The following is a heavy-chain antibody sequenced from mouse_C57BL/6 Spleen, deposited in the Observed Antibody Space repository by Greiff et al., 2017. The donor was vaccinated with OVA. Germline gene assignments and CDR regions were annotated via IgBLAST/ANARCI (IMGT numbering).Heavy chain of an antibody. CDR1: GYTFTSYG. J-gene: IGHJ2*01. D-gene: IGHD4-1*01. CDR2: IYPRSGNT. V-gene: IGHV1-81*01. Sequence: QVHVKQSGAELARPGASVKLSCKASGYTFTSYGISWVKQRTGQGLEWIGEIYPRSGNTYYNEKFKGKATLTADKSSSTANMELRSLTSEDSAVYFCARSGSGYFDYWGQGTTLTVSS. CDR3: ARSGSGYFDY.